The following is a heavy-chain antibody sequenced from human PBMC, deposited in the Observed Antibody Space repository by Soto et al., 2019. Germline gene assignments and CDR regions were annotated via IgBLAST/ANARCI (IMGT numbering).Heavy chain of an antibody. Sequence: SETLSLTCAVYGGSFSGYYWSWIRQPPGKGLEWIGEINHSGSTNYNPSLKSRVTISVDTSKNQFSLKLSSVTAADTAVYYCARSLYYDILNGYYHYGMDVWGQGTTVTVYS. CDR1: GGSFSGYY. D-gene: IGHD3-9*01. V-gene: IGHV4-34*01. J-gene: IGHJ6*02. CDR2: INHSGST. CDR3: ARSLYYDILNGYYHYGMDV.